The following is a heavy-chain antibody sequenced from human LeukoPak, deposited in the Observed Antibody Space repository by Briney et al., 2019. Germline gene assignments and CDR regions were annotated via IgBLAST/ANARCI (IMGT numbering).Heavy chain of an antibody. V-gene: IGHV4-39*02. Sequence: SETLSLTCTVSGGSISSSSYYWGWIRQPPGKGLEWIGSIYYSGSTYYNPSLKSRVTIFVDTSTNQFSLKLSSVTAADTAVYYCAKECSGGWGNGMDVWGQGTTVTVSS. D-gene: IGHD6-19*01. CDR2: IYYSGST. CDR3: AKECSGGWGNGMDV. CDR1: GGSISSSSYY. J-gene: IGHJ6*02.